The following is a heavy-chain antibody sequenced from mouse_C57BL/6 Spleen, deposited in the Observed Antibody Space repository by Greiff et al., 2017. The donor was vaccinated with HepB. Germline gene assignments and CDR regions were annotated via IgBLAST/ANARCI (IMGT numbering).Heavy chain of an antibody. Sequence: EVKLVESGGGLVQPGGSMKLSCVASGFTFSNYWMNWVRQSPEKGLEWVAQIRLKSDNYATHYAESVKGRFTISRDDSKSSVYLQINNLRAEDTGIYYCTGTGRIYYDAFNAMDYWGQGTSVTVSS. J-gene: IGHJ4*01. V-gene: IGHV6-3*01. D-gene: IGHD2-4*01. CDR1: GFTFSNYW. CDR3: TGTGRIYYDAFNAMDY. CDR2: IRLKSDNYAT.